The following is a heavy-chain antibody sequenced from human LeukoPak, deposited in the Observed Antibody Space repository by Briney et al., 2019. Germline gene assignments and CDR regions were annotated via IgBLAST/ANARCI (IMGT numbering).Heavy chain of an antibody. CDR2: IIPILGIA. Sequence: SVKVSCKASGGTLSSYAISWVRQAPGQGLEWMGRIIPILGIANYAQKFQGRVTITADKSTSTAYMELSSLRSEDTAVYYCARDRAAAGHIDYWGQGTLVTVSS. J-gene: IGHJ4*02. CDR1: GGTLSSYA. D-gene: IGHD6-13*01. CDR3: ARDRAAAGHIDY. V-gene: IGHV1-69*04.